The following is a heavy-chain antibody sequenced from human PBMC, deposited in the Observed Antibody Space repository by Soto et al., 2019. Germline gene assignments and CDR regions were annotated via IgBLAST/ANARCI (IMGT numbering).Heavy chain of an antibody. D-gene: IGHD3-3*01. V-gene: IGHV1-2*02. Sequence: QLHLVQSGAVVKKPGASVTVSCSASGYPVTAYYMHWVRQAPGRGLEWMGGINPATGAAKYTQTFQGRVTMPRDTSTSKVFMELRGLKSEDTGVFYCARGGGVGVAGSAAFDMWGQGTLVTVSS. J-gene: IGHJ3*02. CDR3: ARGGGVGVAGSAAFDM. CDR1: GYPVTAYY. CDR2: INPATGAA.